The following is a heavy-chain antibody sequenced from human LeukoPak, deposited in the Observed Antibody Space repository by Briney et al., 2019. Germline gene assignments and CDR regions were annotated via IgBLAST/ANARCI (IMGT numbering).Heavy chain of an antibody. D-gene: IGHD2-8*01. CDR1: GLTFSNYC. J-gene: IGHJ4*02. CDR2: IKKDGSEK. V-gene: IGHV3-7*03. Sequence: GGSLRLSCVVSGLTFSNYCMTWVRQAPGKGLEWAANIKKDGSEKFYVDSVKGRFTISRDNAESSLYLQMDSLRGEDTAVYYCTRGGASTSYYWFYWGQGTLVTVSS. CDR3: TRGGASTSYYWFY.